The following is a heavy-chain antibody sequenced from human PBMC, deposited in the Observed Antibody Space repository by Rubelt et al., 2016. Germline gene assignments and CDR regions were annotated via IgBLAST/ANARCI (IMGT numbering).Heavy chain of an antibody. CDR1: GGSISSGGYY. D-gene: IGHD3-10*01. Sequence: QVQLQESGPGLVKPSQTLSLTCTVSGGSISSGGYYWSWIRQHPGKGLEWIGYIYYSGSTNYNPSLKSRVTILVDTSKNQFSLRLSSVTAADTAVYYCARHVLLWFGELHYYFDYWGQGTLVTVSS. J-gene: IGHJ4*02. CDR2: IYYSGST. CDR3: ARHVLLWFGELHYYFDY. V-gene: IGHV4-31*03.